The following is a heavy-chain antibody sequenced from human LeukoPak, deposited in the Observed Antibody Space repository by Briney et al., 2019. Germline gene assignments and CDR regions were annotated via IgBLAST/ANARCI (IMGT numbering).Heavy chain of an antibody. J-gene: IGHJ5*02. CDR3: ARESLTWLQSRTSWFDP. D-gene: IGHD5-24*01. V-gene: IGHV4-39*07. CDR2: IYYSGST. CDR1: GGSISSSTYF. Sequence: SETLSLTCTVSGGSISSSTYFWGWIRQPPGKGLEWIGTIYYSGSTYYNPSLKSRVTISVDSSKDQFSLRLSSVTAADTAVYYCARESLTWLQSRTSWFDPWGQGTLVTVSS.